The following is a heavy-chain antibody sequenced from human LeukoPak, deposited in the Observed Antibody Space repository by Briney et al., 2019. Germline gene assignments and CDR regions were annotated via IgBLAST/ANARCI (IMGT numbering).Heavy chain of an antibody. V-gene: IGHV3-30-3*01. Sequence: GGSLRLSCAASGFTFSSYAMHWVRQAPGKGLEWVAVISYDGSNKYYADSVKGRFTISRDNSKNTLYLQMNSLRAEDTAVYYCARDEDFSGYSSSWLDYRGQGTLVTVSS. J-gene: IGHJ4*02. CDR1: GFTFSSYA. CDR2: ISYDGSNK. D-gene: IGHD6-13*01. CDR3: ARDEDFSGYSSSWLDY.